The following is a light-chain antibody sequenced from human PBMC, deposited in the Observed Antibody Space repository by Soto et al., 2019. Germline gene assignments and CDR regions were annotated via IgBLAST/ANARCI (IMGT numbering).Light chain of an antibody. J-gene: IGKJ5*01. CDR2: GAS. V-gene: IGKV3-15*01. CDR1: QSVSGH. CDR3: QQYYDWPIT. Sequence: DIVMTRSRATLSVSPGGRPTLSCTTSQSVSGHLAWYQQKPCQAPRFIIYGASTRATGIPAMFSVSGSGTEFTLTISSLKSEDFAVYYRQQYYDWPITFRQGTRLEIK.